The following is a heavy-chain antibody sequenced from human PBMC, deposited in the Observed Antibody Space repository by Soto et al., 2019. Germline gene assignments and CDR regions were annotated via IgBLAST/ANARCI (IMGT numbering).Heavy chain of an antibody. Sequence: SETLSLTCAVSGGSISSGGYSWSWIRQPPGKGLEWIGYIYHSGSTYYNPSLKSRVTISVDRSKNQFSLKLSSVTAADTAVYYCARDRGSGPYHFDYWGQGTLVTVSS. D-gene: IGHD3-16*01. CDR1: GGSISSGGYS. V-gene: IGHV4-30-2*01. CDR2: IYHSGST. CDR3: ARDRGSGPYHFDY. J-gene: IGHJ4*02.